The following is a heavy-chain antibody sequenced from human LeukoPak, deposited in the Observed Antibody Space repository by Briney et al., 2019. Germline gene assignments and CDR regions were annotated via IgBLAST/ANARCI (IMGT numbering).Heavy chain of an antibody. CDR2: IYYSGST. CDR3: ARLCQVTSCVKFEG. CDR1: GDIHSSGEYY. J-gene: IGHJ4*02. V-gene: IGHV4-39*01. D-gene: IGHD2-21*02. Sequence: SETLPLTCPFSGDIHSSGEYYWGGLRQSPGKGLTWIGSIYYSGSTLYNASCESRVTMSVDTSKNQFSLKMRTVTAADPAVYYRARLCQVTSCVKFEGWGQGILVTVSS.